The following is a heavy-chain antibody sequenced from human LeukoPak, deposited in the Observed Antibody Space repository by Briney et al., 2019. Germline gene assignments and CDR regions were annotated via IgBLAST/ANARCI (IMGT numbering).Heavy chain of an antibody. CDR3: ARGDGDSHFDY. CDR2: IYYCGST. J-gene: IGHJ4*02. Sequence: SETLSLTCTVSRGSISSGDYYWSWIRQPPGKGLEWIGYIYYCGSTYYNPSLKSRVTISVDTSKNQFSLKLSSVTAVDTAVYFCARGDGDSHFDYWGRGTLVTVSS. D-gene: IGHD4-17*01. V-gene: IGHV4-30-4*01. CDR1: RGSISSGDYY.